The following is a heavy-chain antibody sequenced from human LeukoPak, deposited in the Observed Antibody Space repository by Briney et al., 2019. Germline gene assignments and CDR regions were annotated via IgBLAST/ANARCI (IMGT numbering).Heavy chain of an antibody. D-gene: IGHD2-2*01. V-gene: IGHV1-46*01. CDR3: ARDRYCSSTSCYVSFDY. CDR1: GYTFTSYY. J-gene: IGHJ4*02. CDR2: INPSGGST. Sequence: GASVKVSCKASGYTFTSYYMHWVRQAPGQGLEWMGIINPSGGSTSYAQKFQGRVTMTRDTSKSTVYMELSSLRSEDTAVYYCARDRYCSSTSCYVSFDYWGQGTLVTVSS.